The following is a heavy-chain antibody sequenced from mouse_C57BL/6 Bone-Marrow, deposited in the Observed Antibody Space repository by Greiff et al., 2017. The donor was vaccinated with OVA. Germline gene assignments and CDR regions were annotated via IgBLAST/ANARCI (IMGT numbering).Heavy chain of an antibody. CDR1: GYTFTSYW. D-gene: IGHD2-5*01. J-gene: IGHJ4*01. Sequence: QVQLQQPGAELVKPGASVKLSCKASGYTFTSYWMQWVKQRPGQGLEWIGEIDPSDSYTNYNQKFKGKATLTVDTSSSTAYMPLSSLTSEDSAVYYCARWGYSNSAMDYWGQGTSVTVSS. V-gene: IGHV1-50*01. CDR3: ARWGYSNSAMDY. CDR2: IDPSDSYT.